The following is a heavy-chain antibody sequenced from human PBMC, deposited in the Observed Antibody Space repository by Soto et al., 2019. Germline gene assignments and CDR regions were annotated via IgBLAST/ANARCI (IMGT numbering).Heavy chain of an antibody. CDR3: ARVAGYYFDY. Sequence: VASVKVCCKASVYTFTSYGISWVRQAPGQGLEWMGWISAYNGNTNYAQKLQGRVTMATDTSTSTAYMELRSLRSDDTAVYYCARVAGYYFDYWGQGTLVTVSS. D-gene: IGHD3-22*01. J-gene: IGHJ4*02. V-gene: IGHV1-18*01. CDR2: ISAYNGNT. CDR1: VYTFTSYG.